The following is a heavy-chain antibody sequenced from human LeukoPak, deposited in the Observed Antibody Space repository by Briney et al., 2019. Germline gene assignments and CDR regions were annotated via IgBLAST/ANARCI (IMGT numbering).Heavy chain of an antibody. D-gene: IGHD4-17*01. CDR1: GFTFSDYY. CDR3: ARAGLTVTYFDY. Sequence: PGGSLRLSCAASGFTFSDYYMSWIRQAPGKGLEWVSYISRSSSYTNYADSVQGRITISRDNAKNSLYLQINNLRAEETAVYYCARAGLTVTYFDYWGQGTLVSVSS. J-gene: IGHJ4*02. V-gene: IGHV3-11*06. CDR2: ISRSSSYT.